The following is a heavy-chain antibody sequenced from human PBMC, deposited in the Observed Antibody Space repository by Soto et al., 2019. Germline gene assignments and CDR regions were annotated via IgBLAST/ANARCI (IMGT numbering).Heavy chain of an antibody. V-gene: IGHV4-59*01. D-gene: IGHD6-13*01. J-gene: IGHJ4*02. Sequence: PSETQSLTWTVAGGSIISYYLSWIRQHTGKGLEWIGYIYYSVSTNYNPSLKSRVTISVVTSKNQFSLKLSSVTAADTAVYYCARVRRGTGSLVLLDYWGQGTLVTVSS. CDR1: GGSIISYY. CDR3: ARVRRGTGSLVLLDY. CDR2: IYYSVST.